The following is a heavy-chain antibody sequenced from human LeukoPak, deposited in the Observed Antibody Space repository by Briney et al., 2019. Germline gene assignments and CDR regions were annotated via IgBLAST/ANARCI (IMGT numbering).Heavy chain of an antibody. J-gene: IGHJ4*02. CDR1: GGSIGSGGYY. V-gene: IGHV4-31*03. CDR2: IYYSGST. Sequence: SQTLSLTCTVSGGSIGSGGYYWSWIRQHPGKGLEWIGYIYYSGSTYYNPSLKSRVTISVDTSKNQFSLKLSSVTAADTAVYYCARGDCSGGSCYGDYWGQGTLVTVSS. D-gene: IGHD2-15*01. CDR3: ARGDCSGGSCYGDY.